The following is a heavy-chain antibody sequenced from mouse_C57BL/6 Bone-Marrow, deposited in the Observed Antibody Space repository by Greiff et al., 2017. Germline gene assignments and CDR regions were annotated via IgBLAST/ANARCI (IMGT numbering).Heavy chain of an antibody. CDR3: ARGATVVDRFAY. V-gene: IGHV1-81*01. J-gene: IGHJ3*01. D-gene: IGHD1-1*01. Sequence: VQLVESGAELARPGASVKLSCKASGYTFTSYGISWVKQRTGQGLEWIGEIYPRSGNTYYNEKFKGKATLTADKSSSTAYMELRSLTSEDSAVYFCARGATVVDRFAYWGQGTLVTVSA. CDR1: GYTFTSYG. CDR2: IYPRSGNT.